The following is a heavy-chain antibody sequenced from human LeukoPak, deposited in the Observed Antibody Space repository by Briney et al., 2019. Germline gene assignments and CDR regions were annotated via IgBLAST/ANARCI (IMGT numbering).Heavy chain of an antibody. V-gene: IGHV3-53*01. D-gene: IGHD3-3*01. Sequence: GGTLRLYCAATGFTISSNYITWVRQAPGQGLKWVSVIYSGGGTYYADSVKGRFTISRDNSKNTVFLQMNSLRVEDTAVYSCAGNYDFWSDYPSYWGQGTLVTVSS. CDR1: GFTISSNY. J-gene: IGHJ4*02. CDR2: IYSGGGT. CDR3: AGNYDFWSDYPSY.